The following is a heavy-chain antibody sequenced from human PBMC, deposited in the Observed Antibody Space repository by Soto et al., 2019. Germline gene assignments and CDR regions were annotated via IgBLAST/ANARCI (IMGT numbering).Heavy chain of an antibody. CDR3: ARCSRYDFWSDSTSPSYYFDY. Sequence: QVQLVQSGAEVEKPGSSVKVSCKVSGGIFSNYGISWVRQAPGQGLEWVGGIIPMFPTANYAQKFQDRVTITADESSATAYMRLSGLTYDDTAVYYCARCSRYDFWSDSTSPSYYFDYWGQGTLVTVSS. CDR2: IIPMFPTA. CDR1: GGIFSNYG. D-gene: IGHD3-3*01. V-gene: IGHV1-69*01. J-gene: IGHJ4*02.